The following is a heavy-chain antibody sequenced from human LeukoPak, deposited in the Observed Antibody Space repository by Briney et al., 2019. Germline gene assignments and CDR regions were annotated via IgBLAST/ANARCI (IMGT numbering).Heavy chain of an antibody. CDR3: GKVFFSYDSSGYYAV. CDR2: ISWSSGSI. D-gene: IGHD3-22*01. J-gene: IGHJ6*02. CDR1: GFTFDDYA. V-gene: IGHV3-9*01. Sequence: GRSLRLSCAASGFTFDDYAMHWVRQAPGKGLEWVSGISWSSGSIGYADSVKGRFTISRDNATNSLYLQMNSLRAEDTALYYCGKVFFSYDSSGYYAVWGQGTTVTVSS.